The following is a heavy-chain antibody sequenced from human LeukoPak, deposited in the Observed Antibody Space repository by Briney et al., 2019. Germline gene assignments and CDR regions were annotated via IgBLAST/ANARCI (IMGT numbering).Heavy chain of an antibody. CDR1: GGSISSYY. J-gene: IGHJ4*02. CDR2: IYYSGST. CDR3: ARITVVTGYYFDY. Sequence: SETLSLTCTVSGGSISSYYWSWIRQPPGKGLEWIGYIYYSGSTNYNPSLKSRVTISVDTSKNQFSLKLSSVTAADTAVYYCARITVVTGYYFDYWGQGTLVTVSS. V-gene: IGHV4-59*08. D-gene: IGHD2-15*01.